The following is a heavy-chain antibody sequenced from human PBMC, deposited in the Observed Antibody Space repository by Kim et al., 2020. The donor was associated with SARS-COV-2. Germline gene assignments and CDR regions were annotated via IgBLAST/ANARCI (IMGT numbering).Heavy chain of an antibody. V-gene: IGHV1-8*01. Sequence: ASVKVSCKASVYTFTSYDINWVRQATGQGLEWMGWMNPNSGNTGYAQKFQGRVTMTRNTSISTAYMELSSLRSEDTAVYYCASRTLGSGWSYDAFDIWGQGTMVTVSS. J-gene: IGHJ3*02. CDR2: MNPNSGNT. D-gene: IGHD6-19*01. CDR1: VYTFTSYD. CDR3: ASRTLGSGWSYDAFDI.